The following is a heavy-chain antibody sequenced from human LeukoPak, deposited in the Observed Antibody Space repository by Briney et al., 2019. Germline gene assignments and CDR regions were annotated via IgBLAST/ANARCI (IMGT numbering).Heavy chain of an antibody. CDR2: INHSGST. D-gene: IGHD6-13*01. CDR3: ARGSPRSSSWVGYYYYGMDV. J-gene: IGHJ6*02. Sequence: SETLSLTCAVYGGSFSGYYWSWIRQPPGKGLEWIGEINHSGSTNYNPSLKSRVTISVDTSKNQFSLKLSSVTAADTAVYYCARGSPRSSSWVGYYYYGMDVWGQGTTVTVSS. V-gene: IGHV4-34*01. CDR1: GGSFSGYY.